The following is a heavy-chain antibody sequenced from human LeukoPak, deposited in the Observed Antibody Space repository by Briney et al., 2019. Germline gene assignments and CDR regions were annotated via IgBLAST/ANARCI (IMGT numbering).Heavy chain of an antibody. CDR2: ITNTPNNYAS. Sequence: GGSLRLSCAASGFTFTDHYMDWAPQAPGKGLEWIGRITNTPNNYASQYAASVRGRFTISRDDSKSSLFLQMNSLKTEDTAIYFCARDTATALDYWGQGTLVTVSS. CDR1: GFTFTDHY. CDR3: ARDTATALDY. J-gene: IGHJ4*01. V-gene: IGHV3-72*01. D-gene: IGHD6-13*01.